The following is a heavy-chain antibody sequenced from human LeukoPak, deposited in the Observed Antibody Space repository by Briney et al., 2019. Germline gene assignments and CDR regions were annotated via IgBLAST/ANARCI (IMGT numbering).Heavy chain of an antibody. J-gene: IGHJ4*02. V-gene: IGHV4-34*01. CDR3: ARGARITIFGVVQPFDY. CDR1: GGSFSGYY. CDR2: INHSGST. Sequence: SETLSLTCAVYGGSFSGYYWSWIRQPPGKGLEWIGEINHSGSTNYNPSLKSRVTMSVDTSKNQFSLKLSSVTAADTAVYYCARGARITIFGVVQPFDYWGQGTLVTVSS. D-gene: IGHD3-3*01.